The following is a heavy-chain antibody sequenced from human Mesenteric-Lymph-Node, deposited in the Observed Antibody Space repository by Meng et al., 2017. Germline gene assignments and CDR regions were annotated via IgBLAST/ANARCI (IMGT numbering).Heavy chain of an antibody. CDR2: ISSSGDTI. CDR1: GFTFSSYE. V-gene: IGHV3-48*03. Sequence: GGSLRLSCAASGFTFSSYEMNWVRQAPGKGLEWVSYISSSGDTIYYADSMKGRVTISRDNAKNSLYLQMNSLRAEDTAMYYCARAGSSGWYWDYYYDMDVWGQGTTVTVSS. CDR3: ARAGSSGWYWDYYYDMDV. D-gene: IGHD6-19*01. J-gene: IGHJ6*02.